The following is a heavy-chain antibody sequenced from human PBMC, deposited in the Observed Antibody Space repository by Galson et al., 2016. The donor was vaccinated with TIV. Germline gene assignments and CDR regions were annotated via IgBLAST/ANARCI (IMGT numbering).Heavy chain of an antibody. D-gene: IGHD6-19*01. CDR1: GYNFIGYY. J-gene: IGHJ4*02. CDR3: ARGVAVAGSFDY. Sequence: SVKVSCKASGYNFIGYYMHWVRQAPGQGREWMGWIIPNSGGTNYAQKFQGRVTITRDKSMRTAYMELSRLRSDDTAVYYCARGVAVAGSFDYWGQGTLVTVSS. V-gene: IGHV1-2*02. CDR2: IIPNSGGT.